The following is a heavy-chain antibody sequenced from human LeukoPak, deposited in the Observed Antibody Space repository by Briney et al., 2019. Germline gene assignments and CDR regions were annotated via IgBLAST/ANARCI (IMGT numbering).Heavy chain of an antibody. V-gene: IGHV1-69*05. Sequence: EASVKVSCKASGGTFSSYAISWVRQAPGQGLEWMGGIIPIFGTANYAQKFQGRVTITTDESTSTAYMELSSLRPVDTAVYYCAREPIVGAAYFDYWGQGTLVTVSS. CDR3: AREPIVGAAYFDY. D-gene: IGHD1-26*01. J-gene: IGHJ4*02. CDR1: GGTFSSYA. CDR2: IIPIFGTA.